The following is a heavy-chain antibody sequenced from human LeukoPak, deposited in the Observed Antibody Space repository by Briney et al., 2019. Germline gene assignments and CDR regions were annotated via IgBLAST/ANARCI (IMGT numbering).Heavy chain of an antibody. D-gene: IGHD2-2*01. CDR1: GFTVSSDY. Sequence: GGSLRLSCAASGFTVSSDYMSWVRQAPGKGLEWVSVIYSGGTTHYADSVKGRFTISRDNSKNTLYLQMNSLRAEDTAVYYCAKRYCSSTSCSLFDYWGQGTLVTVSS. V-gene: IGHV3-53*01. J-gene: IGHJ4*02. CDR3: AKRYCSSTSCSLFDY. CDR2: IYSGGTT.